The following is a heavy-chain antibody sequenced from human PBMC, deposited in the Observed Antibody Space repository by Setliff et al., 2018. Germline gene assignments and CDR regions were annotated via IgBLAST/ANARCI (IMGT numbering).Heavy chain of an antibody. CDR3: AKEGNKSGYSSGWFDP. Sequence: ASVKVSCKTSGYTFTNFGINWVRQDPGQGLEWMGWNSAYAQKFQGRVTMTTDTPTSTAYMELRSLRSDDTAVYYCAKEGNKSGYSSGWFDPWGQGTLVTVSS. V-gene: IGHV1-18*01. CDR1: GYTFTNFG. J-gene: IGHJ5*02. D-gene: IGHD2-15*01. CDR2: NSAY.